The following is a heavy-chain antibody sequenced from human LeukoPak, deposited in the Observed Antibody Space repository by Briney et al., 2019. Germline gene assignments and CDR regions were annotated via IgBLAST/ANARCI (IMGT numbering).Heavy chain of an antibody. CDR2: IYYSGST. CDR1: GGSISSYY. J-gene: IGHJ4*02. CDR3: AGGWRIFDY. V-gene: IGHV4-59*12. D-gene: IGHD6-19*01. Sequence: PSETLSLTCTVSGGSISSYYWSWIRQPPGKGLEWIGYIYYSGSTKYNPSLKSRVTISVDTSKNQLSLKLSSVTAADTAVYSCAGGWRIFDYWGQGTLVTVSS.